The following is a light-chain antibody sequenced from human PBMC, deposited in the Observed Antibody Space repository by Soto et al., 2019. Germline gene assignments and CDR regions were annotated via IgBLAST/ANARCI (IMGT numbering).Light chain of an antibody. CDR1: SSDVGGYNY. CDR3: SSYAGSNNFGV. Sequence: QSALTQPPSASGSPGQSVTISCTGTSSDVGGYNYVSWYQQHPGKAPKLMIYEVSKRPSGVPDRFSGSKSGNTASLTVSGLQAEEEADYYCSSYAGSNNFGVFGTGTKVTVL. CDR2: EVS. J-gene: IGLJ1*01. V-gene: IGLV2-8*01.